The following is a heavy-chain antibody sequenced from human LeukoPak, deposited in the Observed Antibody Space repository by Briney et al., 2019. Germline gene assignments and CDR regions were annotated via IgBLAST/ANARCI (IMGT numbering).Heavy chain of an antibody. V-gene: IGHV1-3*01. D-gene: IGHD2-2*01. CDR3: ARAGGDCTTTSCYFGHAFDL. J-gene: IGHJ3*01. CDR2: INAGNGNT. CDR1: GYTFTSYA. Sequence: ASVKVSCKASGYTFTSYAMHWVRQAPGQRLEWMGWINAGNGNTKYSQKFQGRVTITRDTSASTAYMELSSLRSEDTAVYYCARAGGDCTTTSCYFGHAFDLWGQGTLVTVSP.